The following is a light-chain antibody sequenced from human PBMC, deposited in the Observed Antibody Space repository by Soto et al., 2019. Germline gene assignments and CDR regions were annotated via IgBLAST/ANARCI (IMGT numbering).Light chain of an antibody. CDR1: SSDVGAHNF. Sequence: LTQPPSASGSRGQSFTFSCTRTSSDVGAHNFVSWHQQHPGKAPKLMIYEVSKRPSGVPDRFSGSKSGNTASLTVSGFQAEDEADYYCSSYAGSNNYVFGTGTKVTV. J-gene: IGLJ1*01. CDR2: EVS. CDR3: SSYAGSNNYV. V-gene: IGLV2-8*01.